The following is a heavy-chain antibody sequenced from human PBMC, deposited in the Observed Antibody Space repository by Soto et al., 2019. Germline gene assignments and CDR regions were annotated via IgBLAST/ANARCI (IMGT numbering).Heavy chain of an antibody. V-gene: IGHV1-18*01. D-gene: IGHD6-6*01. J-gene: IGHJ4*02. Sequence: ASVKVSCKASGYTFTDYGITWVRQAPGQGLEWMGWISAYTGNTNYAQRVQGRVTMTEDTSTDTAYMELSSLRSEDTAVYYCATGGKYSSSSVYYWGQGTLVTVSS. CDR2: ISAYTGNT. CDR1: GYTFTDYG. CDR3: ATGGKYSSSSVYY.